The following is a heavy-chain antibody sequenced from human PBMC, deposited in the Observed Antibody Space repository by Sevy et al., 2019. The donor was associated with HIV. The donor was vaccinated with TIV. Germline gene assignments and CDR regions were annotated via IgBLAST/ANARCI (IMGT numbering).Heavy chain of an antibody. J-gene: IGHJ5*02. D-gene: IGHD5-12*01. CDR1: GGSISAYY. CDR3: ARAPPVRSGDDSLNWFDP. V-gene: IGHV4-59*01. CDR2: IYYTGST. Sequence: SEPLSLTCTVSGGSISAYYWSWIRQPPGKPLEYIGYIYYTGSTNYNPSLKSRVTISVDTSKNQFSLKLNSVTAADTAVYFCARAPPVRSGDDSLNWFDPWGQGTLVTVSS.